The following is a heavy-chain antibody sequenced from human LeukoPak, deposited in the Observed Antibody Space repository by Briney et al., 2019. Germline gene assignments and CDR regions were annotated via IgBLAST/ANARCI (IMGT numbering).Heavy chain of an antibody. CDR3: ARDKRRSYVDY. V-gene: IGHV1-46*01. CDR2: INPSGGST. D-gene: IGHD5-18*01. J-gene: IGHJ4*02. Sequence: ASVKVSCKASGYTFTSYGISWVRQAPGQGLEWMGIINPSGGSTTYAQKFQGRVTMTRDMSTSTVYMELSSLRPEDTAVYYCARDKRRSYVDYWGQGTLVTVSS. CDR1: GYTFTSYG.